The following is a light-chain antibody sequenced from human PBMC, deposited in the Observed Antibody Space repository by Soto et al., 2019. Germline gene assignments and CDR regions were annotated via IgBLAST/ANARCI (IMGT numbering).Light chain of an antibody. V-gene: IGKV3-15*01. J-gene: IGKJ1*01. CDR1: QSISSN. CDR3: QQYNQWPGT. Sequence: VLKQSPVTLSLSPGERATLSCRASQSISSNLAWYQQKPGQSPRLLIYGASSRATGVPVRFSGSGSGVAFTLTISGLQSEDFAVYHCQQYNQWPGTFAQGTTVDVK. CDR2: GAS.